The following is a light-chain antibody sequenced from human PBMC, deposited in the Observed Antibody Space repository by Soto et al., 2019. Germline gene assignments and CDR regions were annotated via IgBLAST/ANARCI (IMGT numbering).Light chain of an antibody. CDR1: QSISSN. Sequence: EIVMTQSPATLSVSPGERATLSCRASQSISSNLAWYQQKPGQAPRLLIYSASTRATGVPARFSGSGPGTDFTLTISSLQSQDFAVYYCQQYDRWPWTFGQGTKVEIK. V-gene: IGKV3-15*01. CDR3: QQYDRWPWT. CDR2: SAS. J-gene: IGKJ1*01.